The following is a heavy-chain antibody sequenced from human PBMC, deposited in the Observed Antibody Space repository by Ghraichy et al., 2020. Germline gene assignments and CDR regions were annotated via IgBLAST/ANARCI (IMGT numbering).Heavy chain of an antibody. CDR2: IHHSGST. CDR1: GGSLSNYY. V-gene: IGHV4-34*01. CDR3: ARGGDVVVLSARYFYMDV. Sequence: SETLSLTCAVYGGSLSNYYWNWVRQRPGKGLEWIGEIHHSGSTNYNPSLKSRVTISLDTSKKQFSLKLNSVTAADTAVYYCARGGDVVVLSARYFYMDVWGKGTPVTVSS. J-gene: IGHJ6*03. D-gene: IGHD2-15*01.